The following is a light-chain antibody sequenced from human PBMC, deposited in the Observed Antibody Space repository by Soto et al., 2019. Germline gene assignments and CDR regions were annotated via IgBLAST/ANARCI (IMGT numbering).Light chain of an antibody. V-gene: IGKV3-15*01. Sequence: EIVMTQSPATLSVSPGERATLSCRASQSVSSNLAWYQQKPGQAPRLLIYGASTRATDIPGRFSGRGSGTEFTLTISSLQSEDFAVYYCQQYNNWPLFTFGPGTKVDIK. CDR1: QSVSSN. J-gene: IGKJ3*01. CDR2: GAS. CDR3: QQYNNWPLFT.